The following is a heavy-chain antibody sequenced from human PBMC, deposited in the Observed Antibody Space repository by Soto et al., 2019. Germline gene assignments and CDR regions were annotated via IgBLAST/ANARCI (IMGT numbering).Heavy chain of an antibody. V-gene: IGHV1-69*13. Sequence: GASVKVSCKASGGTFSSYAISWVRQAPGQGLEWMGGIIPIFGTANYAQKFQGRVTITADESTSTAYMELSSLRSEDTAVYYCARRFRSLGDAFDIWGQGTMVTVSS. CDR3: ARRFRSLGDAFDI. CDR1: GGTFSSYA. D-gene: IGHD3-3*01. CDR2: IIPIFGTA. J-gene: IGHJ3*02.